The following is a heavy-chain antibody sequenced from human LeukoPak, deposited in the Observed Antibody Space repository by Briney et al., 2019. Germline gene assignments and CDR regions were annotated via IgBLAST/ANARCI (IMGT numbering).Heavy chain of an antibody. V-gene: IGHV4-61*02. CDR3: ARGSPVSSSYSYFDY. CDR1: GGSISSGSYY. J-gene: IGHJ4*02. CDR2: IYTSGST. D-gene: IGHD6-6*01. Sequence: NPSQTLSLTCTVSGGSISSGSYYWSWIRQPAGKGLEWIGRIYTSGSTNHNPSLKSRVTISVDTSKNQFSLKLSSVTAADTAVYYCARGSPVSSSYSYFDYWGQGTLVTVSS.